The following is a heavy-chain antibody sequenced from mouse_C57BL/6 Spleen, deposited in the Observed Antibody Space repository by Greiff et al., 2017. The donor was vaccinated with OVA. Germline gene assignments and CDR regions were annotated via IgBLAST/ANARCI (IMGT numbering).Heavy chain of an antibody. CDR3: ARGGCAMDY. J-gene: IGHJ4*01. CDR2: IYPSDGST. Sequence: QVQLQQSDAELVKPGASVKLSCKASGYTFTDYSMHWVKQRPEQGLEWIGYIYPSDGSTKYNEKFKGKATLTADKSSSTAYMQLNSLTSEDSAVYLCARGGCAMDYWGQGTSVTVSS. D-gene: IGHD3-3*01. V-gene: IGHV1-78*01. CDR1: GYTFTDYS.